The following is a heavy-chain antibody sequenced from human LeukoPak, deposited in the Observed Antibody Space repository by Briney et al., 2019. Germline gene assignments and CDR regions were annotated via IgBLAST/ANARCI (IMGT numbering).Heavy chain of an antibody. CDR2: IYPGDSDT. CDR1: GFSFTKYW. V-gene: IGHV5-51*01. D-gene: IGHD4-17*01. J-gene: IGHJ4*02. CDR3: ARHSDYGDFIDY. Sequence: RGESLKISCEVPGFSFTKYWIGWVRQMPGKGLEWMGIIYPGDSDTRYSPSFQGQVTISADKSISTAYLQWSSLKASDTAMYYCARHSDYGDFIDYWGQGTLVTVSS.